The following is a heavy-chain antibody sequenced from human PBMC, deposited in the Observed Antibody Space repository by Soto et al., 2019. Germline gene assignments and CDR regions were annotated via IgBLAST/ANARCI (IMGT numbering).Heavy chain of an antibody. CDR1: GYTLTELS. CDR2: FDPEDGET. Sequence: GASVKVSCKVSGYTLTELSMHWVRQAPGKGLEWMGGFDPEDGETIYAQKFQGRVTMTEDTSTDTACMELSSLRSEDTAVYYCATDLLYYYGSGSYPGPWGQGTLVTVSS. D-gene: IGHD3-10*01. CDR3: ATDLLYYYGSGSYPGP. V-gene: IGHV1-24*01. J-gene: IGHJ5*02.